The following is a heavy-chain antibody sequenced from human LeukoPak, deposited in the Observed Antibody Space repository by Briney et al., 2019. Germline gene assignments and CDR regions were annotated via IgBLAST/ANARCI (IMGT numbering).Heavy chain of an antibody. Sequence: GGSLRLSCAASGFTFSSYWMSRVRQAPGKGLEWVANIKQDGSEKYYVDSVKGRFTISRDNAKNSLYLQMNSLRAEDTAVYYCAKGRGAYDFWSGYKLDYWGQGTLVTVSS. D-gene: IGHD3-3*01. CDR3: AKGRGAYDFWSGYKLDY. CDR1: GFTFSSYW. CDR2: IKQDGSEK. V-gene: IGHV3-7*01. J-gene: IGHJ4*02.